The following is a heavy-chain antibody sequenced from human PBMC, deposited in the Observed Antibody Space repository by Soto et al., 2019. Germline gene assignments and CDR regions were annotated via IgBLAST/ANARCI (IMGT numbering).Heavy chain of an antibody. J-gene: IGHJ4*02. CDR1: GDSIKFYY. D-gene: IGHD1-26*01. V-gene: IGHV4-59*01. Sequence: ASETLSLTCTVSGDSIKFYYWSWIRQPPGKGLEWIGYVYSSGSTYYNPSLKSRVTISVDTSKNHFSLELNSVTAADTAVYYCERSGDLGLFDFWGQGTLVTVSS. CDR3: ERSGDLGLFDF. CDR2: VYSSGST.